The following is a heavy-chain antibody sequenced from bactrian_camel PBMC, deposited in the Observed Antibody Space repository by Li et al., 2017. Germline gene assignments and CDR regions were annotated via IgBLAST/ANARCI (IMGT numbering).Heavy chain of an antibody. CDR1: GFTWSAYY. J-gene: IGHJ4*01. D-gene: IGHD1*01. CDR2: ISASGGTT. CDR3: VKPNPDARGGFDH. Sequence: DVQLVESGGGLVQPGGSLRLSCAASGFTWSAYYMTWVRQAPGKGLEWVSAISASGGTTIYADSVKGRFTISRDNAKNTVYLLMNSLKPEDTAVYYCVKPNPDARGGFDHWGQGTQVTVS. V-gene: IGHV3S40*01.